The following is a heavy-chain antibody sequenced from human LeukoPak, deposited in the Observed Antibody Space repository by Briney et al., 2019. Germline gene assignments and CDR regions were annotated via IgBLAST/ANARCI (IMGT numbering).Heavy chain of an antibody. Sequence: GASVKVSCKTSGYAFTGCYIHWVRQAPGPGLEWMGWINPNSGGTNYAQNFQGRVTMTRDTSISTAYMELSRLRSDDTAVYYCVRDDVSPWGQGTLVTVSS. V-gene: IGHV1-2*02. CDR1: GYAFTGCY. J-gene: IGHJ5*02. CDR3: VRDDVSP. CDR2: INPNSGGT.